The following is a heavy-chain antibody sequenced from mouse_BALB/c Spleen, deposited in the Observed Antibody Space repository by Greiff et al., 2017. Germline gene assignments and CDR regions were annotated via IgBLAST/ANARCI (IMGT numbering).Heavy chain of an antibody. CDR2: IDPFNGGT. J-gene: IGHJ4*01. Sequence: VQLQQSGPELMKPGASVKISCKASGYSFTSYYMHWVKQSHGKSLEWIGYIDPFNGGTSYNQKFKGKATLTVDKSSSTAYMHLSSLTSEDSAVYDCARSEGNYGYAMDYWGQGTSVTVSS. CDR1: GYSFTSYY. D-gene: IGHD2-1*01. V-gene: IGHV1S135*01. CDR3: ARSEGNYGYAMDY.